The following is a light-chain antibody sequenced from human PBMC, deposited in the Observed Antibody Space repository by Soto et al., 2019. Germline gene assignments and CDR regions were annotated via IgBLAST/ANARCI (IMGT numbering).Light chain of an antibody. Sequence: DIVMTQSPLSLSVTPGEPASISCRSSQSLLQSNGKTYLDWFLQKPGQAPRLLIYDASNRATGIPARFSGSGSGTDFTLTISSLESVDFAVYYCQQRSNWPRTFGQGTKVEIK. CDR1: QSLLQSNGKTY. CDR2: DAS. J-gene: IGKJ1*01. CDR3: QQRSNWPRT. V-gene: IGKV3-11*01.